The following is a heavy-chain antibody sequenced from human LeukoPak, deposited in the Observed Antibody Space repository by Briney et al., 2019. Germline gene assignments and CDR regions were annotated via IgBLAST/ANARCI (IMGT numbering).Heavy chain of an antibody. D-gene: IGHD6-19*01. CDR2: ISGSGGST. V-gene: IGHV3-23*01. CDR1: GFTFSSYG. CDR3: ARDLGAVAAPGAFDY. J-gene: IGHJ4*02. Sequence: GGSLRLSCAASGFTFSSYGMSWVRQAPGKGLEWVSAISGSGGSTYYADSVKGRFTISRDNSKNTLYLQMNSLRAEDTAVYYCARDLGAVAAPGAFDYWGQGTLVTVSS.